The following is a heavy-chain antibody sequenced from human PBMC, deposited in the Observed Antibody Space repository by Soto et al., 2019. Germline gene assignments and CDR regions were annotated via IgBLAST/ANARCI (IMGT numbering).Heavy chain of an antibody. CDR1: GFAFSTFA. Sequence: EVQLFESGGGLVQPGGSLSLACAASGFAFSTFAVSWVRQAPGKGLEWVSSISGGGGNIWYADSVKGRFTISRDNSRNTLYLQMNSLRAEDTAVYYCATFPTVYSGSSYFHYWGQGTLVTVSS. D-gene: IGHD1-26*01. CDR3: ATFPTVYSGSSYFHY. V-gene: IGHV3-23*01. J-gene: IGHJ4*02. CDR2: ISGGGGNI.